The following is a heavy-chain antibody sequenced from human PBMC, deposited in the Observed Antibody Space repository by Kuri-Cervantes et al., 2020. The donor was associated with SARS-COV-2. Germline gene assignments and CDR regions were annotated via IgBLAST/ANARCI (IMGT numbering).Heavy chain of an antibody. D-gene: IGHD6-13*01. CDR1: GYTFTSYG. CDR3: ARGGVGSSWASPLDYYYYYGMDV. V-gene: IGHV1-46*01. Sequence: SVTVSHQASGYTFTSYGISWVRQAPGQGLEWMGIIKPSGGSTSYAQKFQGRVTMTRDTSISTAYMELCSLRSEDTAVYYCARGGVGSSWASPLDYYYYYGMDVWGQGTTVTVSS. J-gene: IGHJ6*02. CDR2: IKPSGGST.